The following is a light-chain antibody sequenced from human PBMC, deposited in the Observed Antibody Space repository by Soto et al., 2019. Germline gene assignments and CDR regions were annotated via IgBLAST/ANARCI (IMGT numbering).Light chain of an antibody. Sequence: DIPMTQSPSTLSASVGDRVTITCRASQTISTWLAWYHQAPGKAPKLLIYDASSLQSGVPSRFSGSGSGTEFTLTISSLQPDDFATYYCQEYNTYSRTFGQGTKVEIK. CDR2: DAS. J-gene: IGKJ1*01. CDR1: QTISTW. V-gene: IGKV1-5*01. CDR3: QEYNTYSRT.